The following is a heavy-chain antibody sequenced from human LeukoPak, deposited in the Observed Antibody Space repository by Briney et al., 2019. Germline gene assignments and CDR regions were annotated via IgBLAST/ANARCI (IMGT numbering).Heavy chain of an antibody. V-gene: IGHV3-23*01. J-gene: IGHJ4*02. CDR1: GFMFSTYG. D-gene: IGHD5-18*01. Sequence: GGSLRLSCAASGFMFSTYGMTWVRQAPGRGLEWVSTISATGSNTHYADSVRGRFTISRDNSKNTVSLQMNSLKSEDTALYYCVKDIRRGYNFGYDQFAYWGQGTLVTVSS. CDR3: VKDIRRGYNFGYDQFAY. CDR2: ISATGSNT.